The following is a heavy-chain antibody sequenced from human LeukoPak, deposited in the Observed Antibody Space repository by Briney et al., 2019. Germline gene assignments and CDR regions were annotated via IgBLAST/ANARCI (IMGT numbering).Heavy chain of an antibody. J-gene: IGHJ1*01. CDR1: GFTFSSYW. D-gene: IGHD3-22*01. Sequence: GGSLRLSCAASGFTFSSYWMSWVRQAPGKGLEWVANIKQDGSEKYYGDSVKGRFTISRDNAKNSLYLQMSSLRADDTAVYYCARDRLLYYYDSGPTGHFQHWGQGTLVTVSS. CDR3: ARDRLLYYYDSGPTGHFQH. V-gene: IGHV3-7*01. CDR2: IKQDGSEK.